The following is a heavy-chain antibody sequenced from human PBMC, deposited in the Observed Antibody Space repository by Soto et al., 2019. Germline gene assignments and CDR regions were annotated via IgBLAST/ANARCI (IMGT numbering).Heavy chain of an antibody. CDR3: TGQSVAGAIDY. CDR2: TCYRSKWYS. J-gene: IGHJ4*02. CDR1: GDTVSSNSAA. Sequence: SQTLSLTCAISGDTVSSNSAAWNWIRQSPSRGVEWLGRTCYRSKWYSGYAVSVKSRITXXXDXXXXXFSLQXXSVXPEDTAVYYCTGQSVAGAIDYWGQGTPVTVSS. D-gene: IGHD6-19*01. V-gene: IGHV6-1*01.